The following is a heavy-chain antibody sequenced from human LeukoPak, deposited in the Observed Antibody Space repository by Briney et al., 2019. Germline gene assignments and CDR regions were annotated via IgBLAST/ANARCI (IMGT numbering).Heavy chain of an antibody. V-gene: IGHV4-39*07. J-gene: IGHJ3*02. D-gene: IGHD1-26*01. CDR2: IYYSGST. CDR3: ARGIVGVFGAFDI. Sequence: SETLSLTCTVSGGSISSSSYYWGWIRQPPGKGLEWIGSIYYSGSTYYNPSLKSRVTISVDTSKNQFSLKLSSVTAADTAVYYCARGIVGVFGAFDIWGQGTMVTVSS. CDR1: GGSISSSSYY.